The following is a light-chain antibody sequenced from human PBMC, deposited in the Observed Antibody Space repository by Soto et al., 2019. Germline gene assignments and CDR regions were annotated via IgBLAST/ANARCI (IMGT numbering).Light chain of an antibody. Sequence: EKVLAQYLATLSFTRLHRPPLXWRASESVRHYVAWYQQKPAQAPRLLIYDASNRATGIPARFSGSGSGTDYTLTISSLEPEDFAVYYCQQRSNWPITFGQGTRLEI. CDR3: QQRSNWPIT. J-gene: IGKJ5*01. V-gene: IGKV3-11*01. CDR2: DAS. CDR1: ESVRHY.